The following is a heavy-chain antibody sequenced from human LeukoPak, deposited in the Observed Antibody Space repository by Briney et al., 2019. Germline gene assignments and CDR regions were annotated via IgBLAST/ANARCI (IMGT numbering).Heavy chain of an antibody. CDR2: VSPKTGRT. D-gene: IGHD1-1*01. CDR1: GYTFRSHD. CDR3: ARESERNDGWFDP. J-gene: IGHJ5*02. Sequence: ASVKVSCKAPGYTFRSHDINWVRQAAGQGLEWMGWVSPKTGRTGYGQKFQGRVYMTTNASLSTAYMELSSLRSDDTAVYFCARESERNDGWFDPWGQGTLVTVSS. V-gene: IGHV1-8*01.